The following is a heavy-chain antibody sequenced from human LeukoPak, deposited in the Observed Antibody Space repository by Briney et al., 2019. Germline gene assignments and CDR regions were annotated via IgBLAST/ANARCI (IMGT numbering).Heavy chain of an antibody. CDR3: ARHGGYSSGWLWD. CDR2: IYYSGSP. V-gene: IGHV4-59*08. Sequence: PSETLSLTCTVSGGSISSYYWSWIRQPPGKGLDWIGYIYYSGSPNYNPSLKSRVTISVDTSKNQFSLKLISVTAADTAVYYCARHGGYSSGWLWDWGQGTLVTVSS. J-gene: IGHJ4*02. D-gene: IGHD6-19*01. CDR1: GGSISSYY.